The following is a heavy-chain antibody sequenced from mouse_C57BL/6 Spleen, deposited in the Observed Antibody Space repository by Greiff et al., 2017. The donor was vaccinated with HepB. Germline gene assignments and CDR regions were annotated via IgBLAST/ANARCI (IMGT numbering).Heavy chain of an antibody. CDR2: IYPGDGDT. J-gene: IGHJ3*01. Sequence: QVQLQQSGPELVKPGASVKISCKASGYAFSSSWMNWVKQRPGKGLEWIGRIYPGDGDTNYNGKFKGKATLTADKSSSTAYMQLSSLTSEDSAVYFCARWTGFAYWGQGTLVTVSA. V-gene: IGHV1-82*01. CDR1: GYAFSSSW. CDR3: ARWTGFAY.